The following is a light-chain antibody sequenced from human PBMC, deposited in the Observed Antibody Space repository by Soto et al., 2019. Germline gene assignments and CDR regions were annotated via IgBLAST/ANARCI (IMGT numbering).Light chain of an antibody. CDR3: QSYDSSRGV. CDR1: SSNIGAGYD. Sequence: VLTQPPSVSGAPGQRVTISCTGSSSNIGAGYDVHWYQQLPGTAPKLLIYGNSNRPSGVPDRFSGSKSGTSASLAITGLQAEDEADYYCQSYDSSRGVFGTGTKVTVL. J-gene: IGLJ1*01. V-gene: IGLV1-40*01. CDR2: GNS.